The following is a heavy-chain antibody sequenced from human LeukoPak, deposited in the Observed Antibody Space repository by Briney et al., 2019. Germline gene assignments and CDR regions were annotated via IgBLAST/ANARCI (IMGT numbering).Heavy chain of an antibody. CDR2: ISGSGGST. Sequence: GGSLRLSCAASGFTFSSYAMSWVRQAPGKGLEWVSAISGSGGSTYYADSVKGRFTISGDNSKNTLYLQMNSLRAEDTAVYYGAKVRNWNDHFDCWGQGTLVTVSS. V-gene: IGHV3-23*01. J-gene: IGHJ4*02. CDR3: AKVRNWNDHFDC. D-gene: IGHD1-20*01. CDR1: GFTFSSYA.